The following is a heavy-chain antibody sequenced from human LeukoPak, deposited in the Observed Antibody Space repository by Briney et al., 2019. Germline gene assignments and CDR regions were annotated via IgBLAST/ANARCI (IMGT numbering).Heavy chain of an antibody. CDR1: VYTFTSYH. D-gene: IGHD5-24*01. Sequence: ASVKASCKASVYTFTSYHMHWVRQAPGQGLEWMGWITPSGGTNYPQKFQGRVAITRDTSITTAYMDLSRLTSDDTAVYYCARDRYGDGFAHFHYWGQGALVTVSS. CDR2: ITPSGGT. CDR3: ARDRYGDGFAHFHY. J-gene: IGHJ4*02. V-gene: IGHV1-2*02.